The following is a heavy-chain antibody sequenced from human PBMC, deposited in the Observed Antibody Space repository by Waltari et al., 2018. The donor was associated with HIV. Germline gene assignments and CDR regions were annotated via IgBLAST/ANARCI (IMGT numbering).Heavy chain of an antibody. CDR2: INSDERST. CDR3: ARGYYDSSGYLPLDY. D-gene: IGHD3-22*01. J-gene: IGHJ4*02. Sequence: EVQLVESGGGLIQPGGSLRRSCAASGFIFSNYWMHWVCEAPGKGLVWVSRINSDERSTSYADSVEGRFTISRDNAKNALYLQMNSLRAEDTAVYYCARGYYDSSGYLPLDYWGQGTLVTVSS. V-gene: IGHV3-74*01. CDR1: GFIFSNYW.